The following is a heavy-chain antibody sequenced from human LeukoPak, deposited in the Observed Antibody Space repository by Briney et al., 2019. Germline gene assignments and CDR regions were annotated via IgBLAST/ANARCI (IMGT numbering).Heavy chain of an antibody. V-gene: IGHV3-23*01. J-gene: IGHJ4*02. CDR3: AKDRDYGDYLFDY. Sequence: GGTLRLSCAASGFTFSSYAMSWVRQAPGKGLEWVSAISGSGGSTYYADSVKGRFTISRDNSKNTLYLQMNSLRAEDTAVYYCAKDRDYGDYLFDYWGQGTLVSVSS. D-gene: IGHD4-17*01. CDR1: GFTFSSYA. CDR2: ISGSGGST.